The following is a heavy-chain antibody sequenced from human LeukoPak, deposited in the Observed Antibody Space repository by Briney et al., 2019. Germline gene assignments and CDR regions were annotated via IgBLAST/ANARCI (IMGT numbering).Heavy chain of an antibody. V-gene: IGHV3-11*04. CDR2: ISSSGSTI. Sequence: GGSLRLSCAASGFTFSDYYMSWIRQAPGKGLEWVSYISSSGSTIYYADSVKGRFTISRDNAKNARYLQMNSLRAEDTAVYYCARDLYYYDSSGYPSGGYWGQGTLVTVSS. CDR1: GFTFSDYY. J-gene: IGHJ4*02. D-gene: IGHD3-22*01. CDR3: ARDLYYYDSSGYPSGGY.